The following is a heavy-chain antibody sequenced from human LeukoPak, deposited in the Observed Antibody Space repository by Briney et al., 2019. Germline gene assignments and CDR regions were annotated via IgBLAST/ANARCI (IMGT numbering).Heavy chain of an antibody. J-gene: IGHJ4*02. D-gene: IGHD3-3*01. CDR1: GYSFTNYW. V-gene: IGHV5-51*01. Sequence: KTGGSLRLSCKASGYSFTNYWIGWVRQMPGKGLEWMGITYPGDSDTRYSPSFQGQVTISADKSISTAYLQWSSSKASDTAIYYCARQNIGGTSASDYWGQGTLVTVSS. CDR3: ARQNIGGTSASDY. CDR2: TYPGDSDT.